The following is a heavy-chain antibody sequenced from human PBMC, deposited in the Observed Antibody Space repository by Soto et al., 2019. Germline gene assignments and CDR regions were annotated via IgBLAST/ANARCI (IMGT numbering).Heavy chain of an antibody. CDR1: GYTFTGYY. CDR3: ARMYTGGWNYFDY. V-gene: IGHV1-2*02. Sequence: ASVKVSCKASGYTFTGYYLHWVRQAPGQGLEWMGWINPNGGGTNYAQKFQGRVTMTRDTSISTAYMELSRLSSDDTADYYCARMYTGGWNYFDYWGQGTQVTVSS. D-gene: IGHD6-19*01. CDR2: INPNGGGT. J-gene: IGHJ4*02.